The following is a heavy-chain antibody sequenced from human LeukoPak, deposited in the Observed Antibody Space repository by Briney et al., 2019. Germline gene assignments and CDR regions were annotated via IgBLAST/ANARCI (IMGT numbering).Heavy chain of an antibody. D-gene: IGHD6-13*01. CDR2: MSYSGST. J-gene: IGHJ4*02. CDR3: ARHWVSGGAFDY. CDR1: DGSISSYY. Sequence: PSETLSLTCEVSDGSISSYYWSWIRQPPGKGLEWIGYMSYSGSTNYNPSLKSRVTISVDTSKNQFSLKLSSVTAADTAVYYCARHWVSGGAFDYWGQGTLVTVSS. V-gene: IGHV4-59*08.